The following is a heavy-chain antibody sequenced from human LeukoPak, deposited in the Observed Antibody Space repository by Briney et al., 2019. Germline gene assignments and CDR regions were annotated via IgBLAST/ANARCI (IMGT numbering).Heavy chain of an antibody. Sequence: PGGSLRLSCAASGFTFSSYAMTWVRQAPGKGLEWVSVISGSGGSTYYADSVMGRFTISRDNSKNRLFLQMNSLRAEDTAVYYCAKACYYSSGLGWDAFDIWGPGTMVTVSS. CDR2: ISGSGGST. CDR3: AKACYYSSGLGWDAFDI. CDR1: GFTFSSYA. D-gene: IGHD3-22*01. J-gene: IGHJ3*02. V-gene: IGHV3-23*01.